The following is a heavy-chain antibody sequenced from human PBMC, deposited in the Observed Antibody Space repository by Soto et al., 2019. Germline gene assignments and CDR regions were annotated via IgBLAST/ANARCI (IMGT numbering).Heavy chain of an antibody. V-gene: IGHV3-11*01. J-gene: IGHJ6*03. CDR2: ISSSGSTI. CDR1: GFTFSDYY. CDR3: ARLDAFTTAPLEWLHYYYYYYMDV. D-gene: IGHD3-3*01. Sequence: GGSLRLSCAASGFTFSDYYMSWIRQAPGKGLEWVSYISSSGSTIYYADSVKGRFTISRDNAKNSLYLQMNSLRAEDTAVYYCARLDAFTTAPLEWLHYYYYYYMDVWGKGTTVTVSS.